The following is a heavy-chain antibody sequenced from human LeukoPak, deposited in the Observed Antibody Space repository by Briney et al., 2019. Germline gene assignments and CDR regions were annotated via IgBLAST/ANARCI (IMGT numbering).Heavy chain of an antibody. CDR3: ARVPRDYGVNWFDP. J-gene: IGHJ5*02. Sequence: SETLSLTCTVSGGSIGSYYWSWIRQPPGKGLEWIGYIYYSGSTNYNPSLKSRVTISVDTSKNQFSLKLSSVTAADTAVYYCARVPRDYGVNWFDPWGQGTLVTVSS. CDR2: IYYSGST. CDR1: GGSIGSYY. D-gene: IGHD4-17*01. V-gene: IGHV4-59*01.